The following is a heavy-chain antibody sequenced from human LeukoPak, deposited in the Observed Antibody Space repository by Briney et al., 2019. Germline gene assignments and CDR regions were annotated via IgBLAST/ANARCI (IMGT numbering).Heavy chain of an antibody. Sequence: ASVKVSCKASGYSFTTYYMHWVRQAPGQGLEWMGIINPSGGGTNYAQKFQDRVTMTRDTSTSTVYMDLSSLRSADTAVYYCARVKPSSSGHDYWGQGTLLTVSS. CDR1: GYSFTTYY. D-gene: IGHD6-19*01. CDR2: INPSGGGT. V-gene: IGHV1-46*03. J-gene: IGHJ4*02. CDR3: ARVKPSSSGHDY.